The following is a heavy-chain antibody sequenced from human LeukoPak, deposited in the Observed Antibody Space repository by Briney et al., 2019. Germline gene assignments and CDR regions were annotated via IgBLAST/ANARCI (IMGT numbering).Heavy chain of an antibody. Sequence: PGGSLRLSCAASGFTFSSFSMSWVRQAPGKGLEWVSYISSSSTTIYYADSVKGRFTISRDNAKNSLYLQMNSLRAEDTAVYYCARDSDNLTGSKSHFDYWGQGTLVTVSS. J-gene: IGHJ4*02. CDR1: GFTFSSFS. CDR2: ISSSSTTI. V-gene: IGHV3-48*01. CDR3: ARDSDNLTGSKSHFDY. D-gene: IGHD3-9*01.